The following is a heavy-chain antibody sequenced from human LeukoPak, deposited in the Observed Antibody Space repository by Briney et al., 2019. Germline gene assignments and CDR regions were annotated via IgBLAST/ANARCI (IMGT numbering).Heavy chain of an antibody. J-gene: IGHJ6*03. Sequence: GASVKVSCKASGGTFSSYAISWVRQAPGQGLEWMGGIIPTFGTANYAQKFQGRVTITTDESTSTAYMELSSLRSEDTAVYYCARAQYGSGSYYIGYYYYYMDVWGKGTTVTVSS. D-gene: IGHD3-10*01. CDR3: ARAQYGSGSYYIGYYYYYMDV. CDR2: IIPTFGTA. CDR1: GGTFSSYA. V-gene: IGHV1-69*05.